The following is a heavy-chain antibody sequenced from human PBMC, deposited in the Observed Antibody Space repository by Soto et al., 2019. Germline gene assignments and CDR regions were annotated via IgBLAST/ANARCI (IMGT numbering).Heavy chain of an antibody. CDR3: TRATFDV. V-gene: IGHV3-33*01. Sequence: SLRLSCAVSGFSFSTYAMHWVRQAPDKGLEWLAIIWFDGVKEYYAESVRGRFTISIDNSKNTVFLQMDTVGAEDSALYYCTRATFDVWGQGTTVTVSS. CDR1: GFSFSTYA. CDR2: IWFDGVKE. J-gene: IGHJ6*02.